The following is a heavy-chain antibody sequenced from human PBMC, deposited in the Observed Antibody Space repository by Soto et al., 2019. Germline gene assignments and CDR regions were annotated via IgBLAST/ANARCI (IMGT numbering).Heavy chain of an antibody. Sequence: SLKISWKGSGYGLAGDWITWVRQKPGKGLEWMGRIDPSDSQTYYSPSFRGHVTISVTKSITTVFLQWSSLRASDTAMYYCARQIYDSDTGPNFQYYFDSWGQGTPVTVSS. J-gene: IGHJ4*02. CDR1: GYGLAGDW. CDR3: ARQIYDSDTGPNFQYYFDS. CDR2: IDPSDSQT. D-gene: IGHD3-22*01. V-gene: IGHV5-10-1*01.